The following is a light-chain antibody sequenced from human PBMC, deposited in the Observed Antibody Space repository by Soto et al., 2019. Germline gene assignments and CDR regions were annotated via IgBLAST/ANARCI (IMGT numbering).Light chain of an antibody. V-gene: IGKV1D-12*01. Sequence: DIQMTQSPSSVSASVGDRVTITCRASQGISNWVAWYQQTTGRAPKLLIYAASRLQSGVPLRFSGSGSGTDFTLPISSLQHEDFETYYCQQAHTFPYTFGQGTKLEIK. CDR3: QQAHTFPYT. CDR2: AAS. CDR1: QGISNW. J-gene: IGKJ2*01.